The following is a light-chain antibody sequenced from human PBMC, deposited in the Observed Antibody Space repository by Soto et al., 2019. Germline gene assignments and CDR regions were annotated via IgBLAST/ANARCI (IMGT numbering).Light chain of an antibody. CDR2: LGA. CDR3: MQSLQTSWT. Sequence: DIVMTQSPLSLPVTPGEPASISCRSSQTLLYSNGYNYLDWYLQKPGQSPQLLISLGADRASGVPDRFSGSGSGTDFTLKISRVEAEYVGVYYCMQSLQTSWTFGQGTNVGI. V-gene: IGKV2-28*01. CDR1: QTLLYSNGYNY. J-gene: IGKJ1*01.